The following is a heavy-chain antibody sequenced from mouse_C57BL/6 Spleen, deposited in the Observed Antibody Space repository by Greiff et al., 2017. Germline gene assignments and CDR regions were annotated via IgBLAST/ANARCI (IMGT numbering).Heavy chain of an antibody. CDR3: ARKGYYYGSSFPYYFDY. J-gene: IGHJ2*01. Sequence: VQLQQSGPELVKPGASVKIPCKASGYTFTDYNMDWVKQSHGKSLEWIGDINPNNGGTIYNQKFKGKATLTVDKSSSTAYMELRSLTSEDTAVYYCARKGYYYGSSFPYYFDYWGQGTTLTVSS. D-gene: IGHD1-1*01. CDR1: GYTFTDYN. V-gene: IGHV1-18*01. CDR2: INPNNGGT.